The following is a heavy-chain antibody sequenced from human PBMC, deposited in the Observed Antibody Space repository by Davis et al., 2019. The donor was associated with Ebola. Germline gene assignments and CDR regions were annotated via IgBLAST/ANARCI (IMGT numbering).Heavy chain of an antibody. CDR3: ARRFWSGYYGDY. CDR1: GFTFSSYA. J-gene: IGHJ4*02. CDR2: ISSSSYI. V-gene: IGHV3-21*01. Sequence: GGSLRLSCAASGFTFSSYAMTWVRQAPGKGLEWVSSISSSSYIHYADSVKGRFTISRDNAQNSLYLQLDSLRVEDTAVYYCARRFWSGYYGDYWGQGTLVTVSS. D-gene: IGHD3-3*01.